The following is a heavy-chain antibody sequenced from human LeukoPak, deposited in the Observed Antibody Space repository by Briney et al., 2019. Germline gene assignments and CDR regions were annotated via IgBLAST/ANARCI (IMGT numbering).Heavy chain of an antibody. D-gene: IGHD3-3*01. CDR1: GFTFRSYA. V-gene: IGHV3-30-3*01. Sequence: GRSLRLSCAASGFTFRSYAMHWVRQAPGKGLEWVALISYDGSDKYYADSVKGRFTISRDSSKNTLCLQMNSLRAEDTAVYYCAREAEALLDWGQGTLVTVSS. J-gene: IGHJ4*02. CDR3: AREAEALLD. CDR2: ISYDGSDK.